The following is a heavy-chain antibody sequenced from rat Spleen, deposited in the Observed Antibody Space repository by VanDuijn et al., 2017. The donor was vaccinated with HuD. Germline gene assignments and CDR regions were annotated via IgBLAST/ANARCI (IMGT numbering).Heavy chain of an antibody. J-gene: IGHJ2*01. V-gene: IGHV5-17*01. Sequence: EVQLVESGGGLVQPGGSLKFSCAASGFSFGDYAMAWVRQAPKKGLEWVASIIYDGSRTYYRDSVKGRFTISRDNAKNTLYLQMDSLRSEDTATYYCTRGTYFRHWGQGVMVTVSS. D-gene: IGHD4-6*01. CDR3: TRGTYFRH. CDR2: IIYDGSRT. CDR1: GFSFGDYA.